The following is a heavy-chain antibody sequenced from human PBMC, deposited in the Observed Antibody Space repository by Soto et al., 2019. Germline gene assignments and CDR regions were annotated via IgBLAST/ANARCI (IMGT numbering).Heavy chain of an antibody. Sequence: PGVSLRLSCAASGFTFSSYAMHWVRQAPGKGLEWVAVISYDGSNKYYADSVKGRFTISRDNSKNTLYLQMNSLRAEDTAVYYCARDSSLWFGELLYGNYYYYGTDVWGKGTTVTVSS. CDR3: ARDSSLWFGELLYGNYYYYGTDV. D-gene: IGHD3-10*01. CDR1: GFTFSSYA. CDR2: ISYDGSNK. J-gene: IGHJ6*04. V-gene: IGHV3-30-3*01.